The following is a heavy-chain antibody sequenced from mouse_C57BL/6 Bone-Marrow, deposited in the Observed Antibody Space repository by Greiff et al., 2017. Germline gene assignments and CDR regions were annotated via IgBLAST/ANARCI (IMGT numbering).Heavy chain of an antibody. J-gene: IGHJ2*01. CDR1: GYTFTSYG. D-gene: IGHD1-1*01. Sequence: QVQLQQSGAELARPGASVKLSCKASGYTFTSYGISWVKQRPGQGLEWIGEIYPRSGNTYYNEKFKGKATLTADKSSSTAYMELRSLTSEDSAVYFCARRDWNCYGSSYDYWGQGTTLTVSS. CDR2: IYPRSGNT. V-gene: IGHV1-81*01. CDR3: ARRDWNCYGSSYDY.